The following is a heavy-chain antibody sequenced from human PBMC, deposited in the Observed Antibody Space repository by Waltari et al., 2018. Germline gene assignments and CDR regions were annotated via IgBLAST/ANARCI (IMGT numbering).Heavy chain of an antibody. D-gene: IGHD6-13*01. J-gene: IGHJ4*02. CDR1: GGSISSGSYY. CDR2: IYTSGST. CDR3: ASDTGYSSS. V-gene: IGHV4-61*02. Sequence: QVQLQESGPGLVKPSQTLSLTCTVSGGSISSGSYYWSWIRQPAGKGLEWIGRIYTSGSTNYNPSLKSRVTISVDTSKNQFSLKLSSVTAADTAVYYCASDTGYSSSWGQGTLVTVSS.